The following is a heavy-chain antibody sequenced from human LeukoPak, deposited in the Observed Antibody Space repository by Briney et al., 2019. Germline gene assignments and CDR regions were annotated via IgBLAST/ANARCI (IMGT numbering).Heavy chain of an antibody. Sequence: GASVKVSCKASGYTFTSYGISWVRQAPGQGLEWMGWISAYNGNTNYAQKLQGRVTMTTDTSTSTAYMELRSLRSDDTAVYYCARVGYCSSTSCYRVDYNWFDPWGQGTLVTVSS. J-gene: IGHJ5*02. CDR2: ISAYNGNT. CDR3: ARVGYCSSTSCYRVDYNWFDP. V-gene: IGHV1-18*01. CDR1: GYTFTSYG. D-gene: IGHD2-2*02.